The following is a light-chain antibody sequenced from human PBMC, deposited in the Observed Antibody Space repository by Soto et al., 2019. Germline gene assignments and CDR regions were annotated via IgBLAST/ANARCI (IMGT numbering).Light chain of an antibody. CDR2: DVT. CDR3: CSYAGSYTLYV. CDR1: SSDVGGYNF. V-gene: IGLV2-11*01. J-gene: IGLJ1*01. Sequence: QSVLTQPRSVSGSPGQSVTISCTGTSSDVGGYNFVSWYQQHPGKVPKLMIYDVTKQPSGVPNRFSGSKSGNTASLTISALQAEDEADYYCCSYAGSYTLYVFXIGTKVTVL.